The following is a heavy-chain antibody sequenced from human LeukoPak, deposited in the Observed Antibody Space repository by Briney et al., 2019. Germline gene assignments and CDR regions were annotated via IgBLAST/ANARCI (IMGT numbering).Heavy chain of an antibody. Sequence: GGSLRLSCAASGFTFSTYSMNWVRQAPGKGLEWVSYISSSSSTIYYADSVKGRFTISRDNAKNSLYLQMNSLRAEDTAVYYCAREYSSSSGKSLDYWGQGTLVSVSS. D-gene: IGHD6-6*01. CDR1: GFTFSTYS. J-gene: IGHJ4*02. CDR3: AREYSSSSGKSLDY. CDR2: ISSSSSTI. V-gene: IGHV3-48*01.